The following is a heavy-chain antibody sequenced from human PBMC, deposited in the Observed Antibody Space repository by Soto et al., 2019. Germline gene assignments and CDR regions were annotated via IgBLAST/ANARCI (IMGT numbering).Heavy chain of an antibody. CDR3: AKAGSRFGGFPYNWFDP. Sequence: PGGSRRLSCAASGFTFSSYAMSWVRQAPGKGLEWVSAISGSGGSTYYADSVKGRFTISRDNSKNSLYLQMNSLRAEDTAVYYCAKAGSRFGGFPYNWFDPWGQGTLVTVSS. CDR2: ISGSGGST. CDR1: GFTFSSYA. D-gene: IGHD2-15*01. J-gene: IGHJ5*02. V-gene: IGHV3-23*01.